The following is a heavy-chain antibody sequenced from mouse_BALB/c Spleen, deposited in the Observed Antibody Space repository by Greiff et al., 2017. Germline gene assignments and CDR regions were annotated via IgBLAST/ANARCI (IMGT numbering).Heavy chain of an antibody. CDR3: ARQGYRSFAY. V-gene: IGHV5-12-2*01. CDR1: GFTFSSYT. CDR2: ISNGGGST. D-gene: IGHD2-14*01. J-gene: IGHJ3*01. Sequence: DVQLQESGGGLVQPGGSLKLSCAASGFTFSSYTMSWVRQTPEKRLEWVAYISNGGGSTYYPDTVKGRFTISRDNAKNTLYLQMSSLKSEDTAMYYCARQGYRSFAYWGQGTLVTVSA.